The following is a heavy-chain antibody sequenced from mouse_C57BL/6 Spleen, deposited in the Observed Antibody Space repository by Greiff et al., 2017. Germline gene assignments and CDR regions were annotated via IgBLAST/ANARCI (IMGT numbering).Heavy chain of an antibody. D-gene: IGHD2-4*01. CDR2: IYPRSGNT. CDR1: GYTFTSYG. J-gene: IGHJ3*01. V-gene: IGHV1-81*01. CDR3: ARTPYDYDEGAWFAY. Sequence: VQLQQSGAELARPGASVKLSCKASGYTFTSYGISWVKQRTGQGLEWIGEIYPRSGNTYYNEKFKGKATLTADKSSSTAYMELRSLTSEDSAVYFGARTPYDYDEGAWFAYWGQGTLVTVSA.